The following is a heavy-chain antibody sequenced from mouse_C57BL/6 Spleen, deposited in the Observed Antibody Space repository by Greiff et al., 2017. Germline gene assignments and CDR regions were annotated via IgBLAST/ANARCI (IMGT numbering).Heavy chain of an antibody. J-gene: IGHJ1*03. V-gene: IGHV1-4*01. CDR2: INPSSGYT. CDR1: GYTFTSYT. Sequence: VQLVESGAELARPGASVKMSCKASGYTFTSYTMHWVKQRPGQGLEWIGYINPSSGYTKYNQKFKDKATLTADKSSSTAYMQLSSLTSEDSAVYYCARGGGYWYFDVWGTGTTVTVSS. CDR3: ARGGGYWYFDV.